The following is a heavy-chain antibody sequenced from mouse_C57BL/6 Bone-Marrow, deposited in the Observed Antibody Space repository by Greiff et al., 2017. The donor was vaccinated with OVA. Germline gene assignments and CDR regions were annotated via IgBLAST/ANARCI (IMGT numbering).Heavy chain of an antibody. CDR2: INPGSGGT. Sequence: QVQLKQSGAELVRPGTSVKVSCKASGYAFTNYLIEWVKQRPGQGLEWIGVINPGSGGTNYNEKFKGKATLTADKSSSTAYMQLSSLTSEDSAVYFCARSSRLGYAMDYWGQGTSVTVSS. CDR3: ARSSRLGYAMDY. J-gene: IGHJ4*01. CDR1: GYAFTNYL. V-gene: IGHV1-54*01.